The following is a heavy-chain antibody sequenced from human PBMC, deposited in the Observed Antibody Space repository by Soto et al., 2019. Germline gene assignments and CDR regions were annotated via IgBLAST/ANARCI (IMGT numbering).Heavy chain of an antibody. J-gene: IGHJ3*02. D-gene: IGHD5-18*01. Sequence: GGSLRLSCVASAFTFSNYAMSWVRQAPGKGLEWVSGISSSGGAAYSADSVTGRFIISRDNSKNTLFLQMNSLRAEDTAVYFCAKPAGGTALIYDAFDIWGQGTLVTVSS. CDR1: AFTFSNYA. V-gene: IGHV3-23*01. CDR2: ISSSGGAA. CDR3: AKPAGGTALIYDAFDI.